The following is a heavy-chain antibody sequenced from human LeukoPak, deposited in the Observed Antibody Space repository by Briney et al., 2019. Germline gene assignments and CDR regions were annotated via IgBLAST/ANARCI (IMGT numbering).Heavy chain of an antibody. CDR3: AKAQVGAILHAFDI. CDR1: GFTFSSCA. D-gene: IGHD1-26*01. CDR2: ITGSGGST. V-gene: IGHV3-23*01. J-gene: IGHJ3*02. Sequence: PGGSLRLSCAASGFTFSSCAMNWVRQAPGKGLEWVSAITGSGGSTYYADSVKGRFTISRDNSENTLYLQMNSLRAEDTAVYYCAKAQVGAILHAFDIWGQGTMVTVSS.